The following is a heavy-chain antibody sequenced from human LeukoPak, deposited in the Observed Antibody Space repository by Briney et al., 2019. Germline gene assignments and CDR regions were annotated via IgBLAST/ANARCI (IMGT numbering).Heavy chain of an antibody. CDR2: ISSSGSNV. D-gene: IGHD3-22*01. J-gene: IGHJ4*02. Sequence: GGSLRLSCAASGFTFSSYEINWARQAPGKGLEWVSYISSSGSNVYYADSVKGRFTISRDNVKSSVYLQMNSLRAEDTAVYYCARDGSSGYYFDYWGQGTPVAV. V-gene: IGHV3-48*03. CDR3: ARDGSSGYYFDY. CDR1: GFTFSSYE.